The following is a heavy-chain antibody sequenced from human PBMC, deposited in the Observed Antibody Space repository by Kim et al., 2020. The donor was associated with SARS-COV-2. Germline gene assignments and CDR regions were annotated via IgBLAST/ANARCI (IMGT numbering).Heavy chain of an antibody. D-gene: IGHD4-17*01. V-gene: IGHV4-39*07. Sequence: SETLSLTCTVSGGSISSSSYYWGWIRQPPGKGPEWIGSMYYSGSTYYNPSLKSRVTISVDTSKNQVSLKLSSVTAADTAVYYCARGTTVTTIGNWGQGTLVTVSS. CDR3: ARGTTVTTIGN. CDR1: GGSISSSSYY. J-gene: IGHJ4*02. CDR2: MYYSGST.